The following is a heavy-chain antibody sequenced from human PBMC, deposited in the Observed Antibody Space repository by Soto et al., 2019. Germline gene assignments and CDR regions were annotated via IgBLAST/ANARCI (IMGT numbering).Heavy chain of an antibody. V-gene: IGHV3-21*01. CDR3: TREHVVTIFRRGQRGSFDN. D-gene: IGHD3-9*01. J-gene: IGHJ4*02. Sequence: GSLSLSCAASGFTFSSYTMNWVRHSPGNWLEWVAFITSGSDYIYYADSVKGRFTISRDDANNSLFLQMSSLRAEDTAVYYCTREHVVTIFRRGQRGSFDNWSQGTLVTVSS. CDR2: ITSGSDYI. CDR1: GFTFSSYT.